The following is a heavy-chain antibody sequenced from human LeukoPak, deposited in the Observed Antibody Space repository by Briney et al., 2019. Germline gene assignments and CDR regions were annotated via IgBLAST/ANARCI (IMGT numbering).Heavy chain of an antibody. CDR2: INHSGST. Sequence: SETLSLTCAVYGGSFSGYYWSWIRQPPGKGLEWIGEINHSGSTNYNPSLKSRVTISVDTSKNQFSLKLSSVTAADTAVYYCARLRIGHMLYYYYYMDVWGKGTTVTVSS. CDR1: GGSFSGYY. D-gene: IGHD2-8*01. V-gene: IGHV4-34*01. J-gene: IGHJ6*03. CDR3: ARLRIGHMLYYYYYMDV.